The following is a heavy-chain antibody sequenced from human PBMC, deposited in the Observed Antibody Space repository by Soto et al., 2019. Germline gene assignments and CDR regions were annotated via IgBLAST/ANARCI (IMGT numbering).Heavy chain of an antibody. CDR2: IYYSGTT. Sequence: QVQLQESGPGLVKPSETLSLICTVSGGSISSYYWSWIRQPPGKGLEWIGYIYYSGTTKYNPSLKSRVTTSVNTSNNQFSLKLTSVTAADTALYYCARHLPGYCSGGSCLSYYYYYMDVWGKGTTVTVSS. D-gene: IGHD2-15*01. V-gene: IGHV4-59*08. CDR1: GGSISSYY. J-gene: IGHJ6*03. CDR3: ARHLPGYCSGGSCLSYYYYYMDV.